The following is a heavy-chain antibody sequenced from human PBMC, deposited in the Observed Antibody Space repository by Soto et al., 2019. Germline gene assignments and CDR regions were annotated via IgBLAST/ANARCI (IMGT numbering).Heavy chain of an antibody. CDR3: ATVGFLEWLLPAEYFQH. CDR1: GYTLTELS. V-gene: IGHV1-24*01. CDR2: FDPEDGET. J-gene: IGHJ1*01. Sequence: ASVKVSCKVSGYTLTELSMHWVRQAPGKGLEWMGGFDPEDGETIYAQKFQGRVTMTEDTSTDTAYMELSSLRSEDTAVYYCATVGFLEWLLPAEYFQHWGQGTLVTVSS. D-gene: IGHD3-3*01.